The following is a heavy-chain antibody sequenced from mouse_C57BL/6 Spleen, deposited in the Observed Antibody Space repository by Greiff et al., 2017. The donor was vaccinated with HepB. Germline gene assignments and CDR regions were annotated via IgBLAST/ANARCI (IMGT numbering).Heavy chain of an antibody. CDR1: GYAFSSYW. D-gene: IGHD1-1*01. V-gene: IGHV1-80*01. CDR3: ARWRLLRYYFDY. Sequence: QVQLQQSGAELVKPGASVKISCKASGYAFSSYWMNWVKQRPGKGLEWIGQIYPGDGDTNYNGKFKGKATLTADKSSSTAYMQLSSLTSEDSAVYFCARWRLLRYYFDYWGQGTTLTVSS. J-gene: IGHJ2*01. CDR2: IYPGDGDT.